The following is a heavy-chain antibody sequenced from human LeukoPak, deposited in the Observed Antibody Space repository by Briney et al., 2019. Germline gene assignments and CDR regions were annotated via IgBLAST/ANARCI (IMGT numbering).Heavy chain of an antibody. CDR2: INPSGGST. CDR3: ARGYGGNSFYFDY. J-gene: IGHJ4*02. V-gene: IGHV1-46*01. Sequence: GASVKVSCKAFGYTFTSYYTHWVRQAPGQGLEWMGIINPSGGSTNNAQKFQGRVTMTRDTSTSTVYMELSSLRSEDTAVYYCARGYGGNSFYFDYWGQGTLVTVSS. CDR1: GYTFTSYY. D-gene: IGHD4-23*01.